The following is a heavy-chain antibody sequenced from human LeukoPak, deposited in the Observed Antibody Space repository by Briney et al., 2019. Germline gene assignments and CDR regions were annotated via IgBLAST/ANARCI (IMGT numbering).Heavy chain of an antibody. CDR3: AKDSMVRGVPVYFDY. CDR2: ISWNSGSI. Sequence: PGRSLRLSCVASGFTFDDYAMHWVRHAPGKGLEWVSGISWNSGSIGYADSVKGRFTISRDNAKNSLYLQMNSLRAEDTALYYCAKDSMVRGVPVYFDYWGQGTLVTVSS. CDR1: GFTFDDYA. J-gene: IGHJ4*02. V-gene: IGHV3-9*01. D-gene: IGHD3-10*01.